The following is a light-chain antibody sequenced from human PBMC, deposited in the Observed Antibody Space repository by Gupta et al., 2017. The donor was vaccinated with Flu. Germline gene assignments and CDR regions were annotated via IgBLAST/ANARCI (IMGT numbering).Light chain of an antibody. J-gene: IGKJ1*01. Sequence: EIVMTQSPATLSVSPGERATLSCRASQSVSSNLAWYQQKPGQAPRLLIYGASTRATGIPARFSGSGSWTDFTLTISSLQSEDFAVYHCQQYNNWPPWTFGQGTKVEIK. CDR2: GAS. V-gene: IGKV3-15*01. CDR3: QQYNNWPPWT. CDR1: QSVSSN.